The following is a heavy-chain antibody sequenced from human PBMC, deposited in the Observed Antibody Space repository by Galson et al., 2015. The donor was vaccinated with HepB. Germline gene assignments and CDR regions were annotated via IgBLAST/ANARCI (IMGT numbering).Heavy chain of an antibody. Sequence: SLRLSCAASGFTFSTYAMSWVRQAPGKGLEWVSAISGSGGSTYYADPVKGRFTISRDNSKNTLYLQVNSLRAEDTAVYYCARTRIVPAAFEDYYYYYGMDVWGQGTTVTVSS. CDR3: ARTRIVPAAFEDYYYYYGMDV. J-gene: IGHJ6*02. CDR1: GFTFSTYA. V-gene: IGHV3-23*01. CDR2: ISGSGGST. D-gene: IGHD2-2*01.